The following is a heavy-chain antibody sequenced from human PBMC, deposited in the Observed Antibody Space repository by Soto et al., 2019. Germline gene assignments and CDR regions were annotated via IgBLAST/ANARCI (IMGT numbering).Heavy chain of an antibody. CDR1: GGAISSGNYY. CDR2: ISYSGST. J-gene: IGHJ4*02. D-gene: IGHD4-17*01. V-gene: IGHV4-30-4*01. Sequence: SETLSLTCTVSGGAISSGNYYWSWIRQPPGKGLEGIGVISYSGSTYYSASLQSRVTMSVDTSKNQFSLKLSSVTAADTAVYYCARFRRGDYEKTVDYWGQGTLVTVSS. CDR3: ARFRRGDYEKTVDY.